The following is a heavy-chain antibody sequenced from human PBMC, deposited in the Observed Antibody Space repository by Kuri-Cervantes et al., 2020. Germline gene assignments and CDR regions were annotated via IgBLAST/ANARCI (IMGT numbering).Heavy chain of an antibody. CDR1: GFSFGDYT. CDR3: AKDPLAVARTGDWFDP. V-gene: IGHV3-23*01. CDR2: ISGSGGST. Sequence: GGSLRLSCITSGFSFGDYTMSWVRQAPGKGLQWVSTISGSGGSTYYTDSVKGRFTISRDNSKNTLYLQMNSLRAEDTALYYCAKDPLAVARTGDWFDPWGQGTLVTVSS. D-gene: IGHD6-19*01. J-gene: IGHJ5*02.